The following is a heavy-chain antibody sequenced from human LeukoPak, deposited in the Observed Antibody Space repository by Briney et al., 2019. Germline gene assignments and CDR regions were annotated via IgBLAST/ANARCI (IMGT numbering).Heavy chain of an antibody. Sequence: SGTLSLTCAVYGGSFSGYYWSWIRQPPGKGLEWIGEINHSGSTNYNPSLKSRVTISVDTSKNQFSLKLSSVTAADTAVYYCARGGDFWRGHDFDYWGQGTLVTVSS. J-gene: IGHJ4*02. CDR3: ARGGDFWRGHDFDY. D-gene: IGHD3-3*01. V-gene: IGHV4-34*01. CDR1: GGSFSGYY. CDR2: INHSGST.